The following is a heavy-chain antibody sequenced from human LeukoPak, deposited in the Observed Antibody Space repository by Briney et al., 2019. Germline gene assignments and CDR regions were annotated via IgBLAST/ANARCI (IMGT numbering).Heavy chain of an antibody. V-gene: IGHV5-51*01. CDR2: IYPGDSDT. D-gene: IGHD5-24*01. CDR1: GYSFTNYW. Sequence: GESLKISCKASGYSFTNYWIGWVRQMPGKGLEWMGIIYPGDSDTSYSPSFQGEVTISADKSISTAYLQWSSLKASDTAMFYCARPRVSGYNFRYCFDYWGQGTLVTVSS. CDR3: ARPRVSGYNFRYCFDY. J-gene: IGHJ4*02.